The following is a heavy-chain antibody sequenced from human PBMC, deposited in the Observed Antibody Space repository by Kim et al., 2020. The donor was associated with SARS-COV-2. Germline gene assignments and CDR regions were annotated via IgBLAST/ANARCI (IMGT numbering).Heavy chain of an antibody. Sequence: KLQGRVTMTTDTSTSTAYMELRSLRSDDTAVYYCARDVYDILTGPPGQDAFDIWGQGTMVTVSS. D-gene: IGHD3-9*01. V-gene: IGHV1-18*01. CDR3: ARDVYDILTGPPGQDAFDI. J-gene: IGHJ3*02.